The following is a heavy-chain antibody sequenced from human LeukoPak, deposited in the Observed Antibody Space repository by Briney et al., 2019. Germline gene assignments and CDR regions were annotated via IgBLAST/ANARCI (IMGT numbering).Heavy chain of an antibody. Sequence: GASVKVSCKASGYTFTGYYMQWVRQAPGQGLEWMGWINPNSGGTNYAQKFQGRVTMTRDTSISTAYMELSRLRSDDTAVYYCARALFPTYYDFWSRSDAFDIWGQRTMVTVSS. J-gene: IGHJ3*02. V-gene: IGHV1-2*02. CDR1: GYTFTGYY. CDR3: ARALFPTYYDFWSRSDAFDI. D-gene: IGHD3-3*01. CDR2: INPNSGGT.